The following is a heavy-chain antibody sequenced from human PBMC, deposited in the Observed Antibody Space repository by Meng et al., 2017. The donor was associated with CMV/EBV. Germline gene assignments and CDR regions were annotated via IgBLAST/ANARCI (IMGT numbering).Heavy chain of an antibody. J-gene: IGHJ3*02. D-gene: IGHD5/OR15-5a*01. CDR1: GDTFSSYA. CDR3: ASQSVAFEI. Sequence: SVKVSCKASGDTFSSYAISWVRQAPGQGLEWMGGIIPILGIANYAQKFQGRVTITADKSTSTAYMELSSLRSDDTAVYYCASQSVAFEIWGQGTMVTVSS. V-gene: IGHV1-69*10. CDR2: IIPILGIA.